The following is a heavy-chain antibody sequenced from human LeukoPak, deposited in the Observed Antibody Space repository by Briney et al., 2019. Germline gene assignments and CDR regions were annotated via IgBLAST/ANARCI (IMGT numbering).Heavy chain of an antibody. CDR3: ARAIAVEGWLTDLYYFDY. J-gene: IGHJ4*02. CDR2: IIPIFGTA. D-gene: IGHD6-19*01. V-gene: IGHV1-69*05. Sequence: SVKVSCKASGGTFSSYAISWVRQAPGQGLEWMGGIIPIFGTANYAQKFQGRVTITTDESTSTAYMELSSLRSEDTAVYYCARAIAVEGWLTDLYYFDYWGQGTLVTVSS. CDR1: GGTFSSYA.